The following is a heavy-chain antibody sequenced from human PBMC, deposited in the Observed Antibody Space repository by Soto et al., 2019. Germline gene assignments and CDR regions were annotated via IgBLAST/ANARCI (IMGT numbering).Heavy chain of an antibody. CDR3: AREGRGAHHSSSSMTFDY. Sequence: QVQLVESGGGVVQPGRSLRLSCAASGFTFSSYGMHWVRQAPGKGLEWVAVIWYDGSNKYYADSVKGRFTISRDNSKNTLYLQMNSLRAEDTAVYYCAREGRGAHHSSSSMTFDYWGQGTLVTVSS. V-gene: IGHV3-33*01. CDR1: GFTFSSYG. CDR2: IWYDGSNK. J-gene: IGHJ4*02. D-gene: IGHD6-6*01.